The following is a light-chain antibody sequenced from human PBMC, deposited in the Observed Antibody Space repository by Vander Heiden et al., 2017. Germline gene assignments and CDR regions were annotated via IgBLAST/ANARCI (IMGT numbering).Light chain of an antibody. CDR3: QQYDSFPWT. Sequence: VIWMTQSPSLLSASTGDRVTISCRMSQGISNYLAWYQQKPGKAPELLIYDASTLESGVPSRFSGSGSGTDFTLTISCLQSEDFATYYCQQYDSFPWTFGQGTKVEIK. V-gene: IGKV1D-8*01. CDR1: QGISNY. CDR2: DAS. J-gene: IGKJ1*01.